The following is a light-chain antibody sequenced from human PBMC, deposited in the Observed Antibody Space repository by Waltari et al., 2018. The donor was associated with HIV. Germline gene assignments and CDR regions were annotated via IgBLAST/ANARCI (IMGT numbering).Light chain of an antibody. CDR2: AAS. CDR3: QQSYSTPPKFT. CDR1: QSISSY. J-gene: IGKJ3*01. V-gene: IGKV1-39*01. Sequence: DIKMTQSPSSLSASVGDRVTITCRASQSISSYLNWYQQKPGKAPKLLIYAASSLQSGVPSRFSGSGSGTDFTLTISSLQPEDFATYYCQQSYSTPPKFTFGPGTKVDIK.